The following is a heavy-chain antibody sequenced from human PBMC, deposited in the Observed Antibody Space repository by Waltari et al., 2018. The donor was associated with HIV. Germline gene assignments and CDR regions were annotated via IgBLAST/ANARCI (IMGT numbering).Heavy chain of an antibody. Sequence: QVRLVQSGAEVKKPAASVKASCKASESTFNSYDINWVRPAAGQGLEWMGWMNPTSGNTGYPQKFQGRLTMTRNTSINTAYMELSSLRFDDTAVYYCARVYDISGHNPLGYWGQGTLVTVSS. CDR1: ESTFNSYD. D-gene: IGHD2-8*01. J-gene: IGHJ4*02. V-gene: IGHV1-8*01. CDR3: ARVYDISGHNPLGY. CDR2: MNPTSGNT.